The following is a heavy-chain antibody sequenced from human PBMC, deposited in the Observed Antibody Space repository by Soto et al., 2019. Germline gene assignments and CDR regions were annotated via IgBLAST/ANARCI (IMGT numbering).Heavy chain of an antibody. D-gene: IGHD2-21*01. Sequence: SLRLSCEASGLTFEDYAMHWIRQAPGKGLEWVAGINWNSGSTGYADSVKGRFTISRDNVNNSLHSEVSTLKAEDTAMYYCARGRGALTVISNWFDPWGQGTLVTVSS. J-gene: IGHJ5*02. CDR2: INWNSGST. CDR1: GLTFEDYA. V-gene: IGHV3-9*01. CDR3: ARGRGALTVISNWFDP.